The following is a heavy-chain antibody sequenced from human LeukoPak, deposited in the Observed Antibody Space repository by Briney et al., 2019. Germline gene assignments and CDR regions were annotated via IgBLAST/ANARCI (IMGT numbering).Heavy chain of an antibody. CDR2: MNPKSGNT. Sequence: ASVKVSCKASGYTFTSYDINWVRQATGQGLEWMGWMNPKSGNTGYAQKFQGRVTMTRSTSMSTAYMELSSLRSEDTAVYYCARVHSSSWYSDATPPYYYYMDVWGKGTTVTISS. CDR1: GYTFTSYD. J-gene: IGHJ6*03. D-gene: IGHD6-13*01. CDR3: ARVHSSSWYSDATPPYYYYMDV. V-gene: IGHV1-8*01.